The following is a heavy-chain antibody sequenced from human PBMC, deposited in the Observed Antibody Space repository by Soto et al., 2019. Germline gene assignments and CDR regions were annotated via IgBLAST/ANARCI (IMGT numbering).Heavy chain of an antibody. CDR1: GYSISSGCF. CDR2: MYHDGNT. V-gene: IGHV4-38-2*02. D-gene: IGHD5-12*01. J-gene: IGHJ4*02. Sequence: SETLSLTCAVSGYSISSGCFWGCWLQPPGKGLEWIANMYHDGNTHYNPSLKSRVTMSVDTSKNQFSLKLNSVTAADTAVYYCARESYSGYHSYDYWGQGILVTVSS. CDR3: ARESYSGYHSYDY.